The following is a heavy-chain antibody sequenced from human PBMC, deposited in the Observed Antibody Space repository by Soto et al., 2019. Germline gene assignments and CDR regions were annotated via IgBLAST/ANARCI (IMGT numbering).Heavy chain of an antibody. Sequence: EVQLVESGGGLVQPGRSLRLSCAASGFTFDDYAMHWVRQAPGKGLEWVSGISWNSGSIGYADSVKGRFTISRDNAKNSLYLQMNSLRAEDTALYYYAKVFPMGDAFDIWGQGTMVTVSS. J-gene: IGHJ3*02. CDR1: GFTFDDYA. CDR2: ISWNSGSI. CDR3: AKVFPMGDAFDI. V-gene: IGHV3-9*01.